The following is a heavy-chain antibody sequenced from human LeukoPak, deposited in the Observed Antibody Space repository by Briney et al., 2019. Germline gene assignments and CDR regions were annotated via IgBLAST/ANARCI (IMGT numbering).Heavy chain of an antibody. CDR1: GYTFTSYG. CDR2: ISAYNGNT. D-gene: IGHD2-21*02. V-gene: IGHV1-18*01. Sequence: ASVKVSCKASGYTFTSYGISWVRQAPGQGLEWMGWISAYNGNTNYAQKLQGRVTMTTDTSTSTAYMELRSLRSDDTAVYYCARDLNIVVVTATRFDPWGQGTLVTVSS. J-gene: IGHJ5*02. CDR3: ARDLNIVVVTATRFDP.